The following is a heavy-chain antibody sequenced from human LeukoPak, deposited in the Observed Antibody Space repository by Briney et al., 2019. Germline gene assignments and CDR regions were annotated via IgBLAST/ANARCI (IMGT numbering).Heavy chain of an antibody. Sequence: ASVEVSCKASGYTFSSYGITWVRQAPGQGLEWMGRINPNSGGTNYVQKFQGRVTMTRDTSISTAYMELSRLRSDDTAVYYCVLEVLSSGWVSWGQGTLVTVSS. CDR3: VLEVLSSGWVS. CDR1: GYTFSSYG. V-gene: IGHV1-2*06. D-gene: IGHD6-19*01. CDR2: INPNSGGT. J-gene: IGHJ5*02.